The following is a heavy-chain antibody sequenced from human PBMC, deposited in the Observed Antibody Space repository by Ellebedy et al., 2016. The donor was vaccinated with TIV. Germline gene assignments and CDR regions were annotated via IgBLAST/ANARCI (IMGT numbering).Heavy chain of an antibody. Sequence: SETLSLTCAVYGGSFSSYYWSWIRQPAGKGLEWIGRMYTSGSTNYNPSLRSRVTMSVDTSKNQFSLKLSSVTAADTAVYYCATRGYCSSTSCYRFDPWGQGTLVTVSS. CDR1: GGSFSSYY. J-gene: IGHJ5*02. CDR3: ATRGYCSSTSCYRFDP. CDR2: MYTSGST. D-gene: IGHD2-2*02. V-gene: IGHV4-59*10.